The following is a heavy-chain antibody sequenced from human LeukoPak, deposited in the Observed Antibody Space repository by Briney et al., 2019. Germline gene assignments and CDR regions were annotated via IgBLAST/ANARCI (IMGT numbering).Heavy chain of an antibody. CDR3: ARDLGPYDDSSGYERPMGDAFDI. Sequence: PSETLSLTCTVSGGSISSGDYYWSWIRQPPGKGLEWIGYIYYSGSIYYNPSLKRPVTISVDTSKNQFSLKLSSVTAADTAVYYCARDLGPYDDSSGYERPMGDAFDIWGQGTMVTVSS. J-gene: IGHJ3*02. CDR1: GGSISSGDYY. V-gene: IGHV4-30-4*08. D-gene: IGHD3-22*01. CDR2: IYYSGSI.